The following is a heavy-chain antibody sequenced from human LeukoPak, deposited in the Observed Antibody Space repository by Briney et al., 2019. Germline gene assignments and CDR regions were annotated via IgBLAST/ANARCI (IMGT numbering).Heavy chain of an antibody. CDR1: GYSISSGYY. CDR3: ARYDGGMATTFDY. Sequence: SETLSLTCTVSGYSISSGYYWGWIRQPPGKGLEWIGSIYHSGSTYYNPSLKSRVTISVDTSKNQFSLKLSSVTAADTAVYYCARYDGGMATTFDYRGQGTLVTVSS. D-gene: IGHD5-24*01. J-gene: IGHJ4*02. CDR2: IYHSGST. V-gene: IGHV4-38-2*02.